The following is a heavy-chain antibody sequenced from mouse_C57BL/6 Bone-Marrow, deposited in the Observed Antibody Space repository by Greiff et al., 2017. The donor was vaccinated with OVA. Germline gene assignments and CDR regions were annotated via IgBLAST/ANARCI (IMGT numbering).Heavy chain of an antibody. J-gene: IGHJ4*01. Sequence: VQLQQPGAELVMPGASVKLSCKASGYTFTSYWMHWVKQRPGQGLEWIGEIDPSDSYTNYNQKFKGKSTLTVDKSSSTAYMQLSSLTSEDTAVYYWARAYYGSSYYYAMDYWGQGPSVTVSS. D-gene: IGHD1-1*01. CDR1: GYTFTSYW. CDR2: IDPSDSYT. V-gene: IGHV1-69*01. CDR3: ARAYYGSSYYYAMDY.